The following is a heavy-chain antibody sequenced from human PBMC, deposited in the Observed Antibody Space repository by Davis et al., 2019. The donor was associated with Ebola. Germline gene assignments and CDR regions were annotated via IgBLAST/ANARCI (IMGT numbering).Heavy chain of an antibody. D-gene: IGHD1-1*01. Sequence: GSLRLSCAVYGGSFSGYYWNWIRQAPGKGLELIGEINHSGSTKYNPSLRSRVIISVDTSKNQFSLELTSVTAADTAVYYCARGGDWKIDYWGQGTLVTVSS. CDR3: ARGGDWKIDY. J-gene: IGHJ4*02. CDR2: INHSGST. V-gene: IGHV4-34*01. CDR1: GGSFSGYY.